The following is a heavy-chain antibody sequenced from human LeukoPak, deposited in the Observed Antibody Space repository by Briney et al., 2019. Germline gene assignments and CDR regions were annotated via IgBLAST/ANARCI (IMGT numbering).Heavy chain of an antibody. J-gene: IGHJ4*02. CDR2: INPLDSDT. CDR1: GYSFTSYW. V-gene: IGHV5-51*01. CDR3: TRRIDYGDYDY. Sequence: GESLKISCKGSGYSFTSYWIGWVRQMPGKGLEWMGIINPLDSDTRYSPSFQGQVTFSADKSITTAYLQWSSLAASDTAMYYCTRRIDYGDYDYWGQGTLVTVSS. D-gene: IGHD4-17*01.